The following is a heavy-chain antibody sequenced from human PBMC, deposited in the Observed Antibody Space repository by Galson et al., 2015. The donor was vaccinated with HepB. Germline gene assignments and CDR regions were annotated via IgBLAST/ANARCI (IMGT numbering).Heavy chain of an antibody. Sequence: SLRLSCAGSGFIFRHHAMAWIRQAPGKGLGWVSGINGRGPTRSYSDAVKGRFSISRDNSKDTVFLQMDNLRAEDTAVYYCVKEGSWFGGDWFDPWGQGALVTVS. V-gene: IGHV3-23*01. D-gene: IGHD3-16*01. J-gene: IGHJ5*02. CDR2: INGRGPTR. CDR3: VKEGSWFGGDWFDP. CDR1: GFIFRHHA.